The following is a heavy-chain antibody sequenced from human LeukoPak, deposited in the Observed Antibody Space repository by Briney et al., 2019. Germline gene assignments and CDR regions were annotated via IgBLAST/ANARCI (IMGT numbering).Heavy chain of an antibody. CDR1: GFTFSSYA. CDR3: ARDKGLLWFGDGNWFDP. J-gene: IGHJ5*02. D-gene: IGHD3-10*01. CDR2: ISGSGGST. Sequence: GGSLRLSCAASGFTFSSYAMSWVRQAPGKGLEWVSAISGSGGSTYYADSVKGRFTISRDNAKNSLYLQMNSLRAEDTAVYYCARDKGLLWFGDGNWFDPWGQGTLVTVSS. V-gene: IGHV3-23*01.